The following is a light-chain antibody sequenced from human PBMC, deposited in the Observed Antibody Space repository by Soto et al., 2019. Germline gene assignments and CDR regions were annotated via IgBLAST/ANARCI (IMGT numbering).Light chain of an antibody. V-gene: IGKV1-5*03. CDR1: QSLSYW. CDR3: QQYDRFPYT. J-gene: IGKJ2*01. CDR2: KAS. Sequence: DIQMTQSPSTLSASVGDTVTITCRASQSLSYWLAWYQQKPGKAPKLLIHKASTLESGAPSRFSGSGSGTEFTLTISSLQPDDFATFYCQQYDRFPYTFGQGTKLEIK.